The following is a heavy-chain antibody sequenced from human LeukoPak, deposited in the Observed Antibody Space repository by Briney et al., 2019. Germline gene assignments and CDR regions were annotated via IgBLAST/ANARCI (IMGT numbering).Heavy chain of an antibody. CDR3: AKGITIFGVVIHYGMDV. CDR2: ISGSGGST. V-gene: IGHV3-23*01. D-gene: IGHD3-3*01. Sequence: GGSLRLSCAASGFTFSSYAMSWVRQAPGKGLEWVSDISGSGGSTYYADSVKGRFTISRDNSKNTLYLQMNSLRAEDTAVYYCAKGITIFGVVIHYGMDVWGQGTTVTVSS. J-gene: IGHJ6*02. CDR1: GFTFSSYA.